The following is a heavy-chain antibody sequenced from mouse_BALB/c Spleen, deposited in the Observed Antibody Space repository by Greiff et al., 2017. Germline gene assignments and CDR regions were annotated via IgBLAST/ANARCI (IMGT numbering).Heavy chain of an antibody. J-gene: IGHJ4*01. CDR3: ARRGRYDEAMDY. Sequence: EVKLMESGGDLVKPGGSLKLSCSASGFTFSSYGMSWVRQTPDKRLEWVATISSGGSYTYYPDSVKGRFTISRDNAKNTLYLQMSSLKSEDTAMYYCARRGRYDEAMDYWGQGTSVTVSS. CDR1: GFTFSSYG. V-gene: IGHV5-6*02. D-gene: IGHD2-14*01. CDR2: ISSGGSYT.